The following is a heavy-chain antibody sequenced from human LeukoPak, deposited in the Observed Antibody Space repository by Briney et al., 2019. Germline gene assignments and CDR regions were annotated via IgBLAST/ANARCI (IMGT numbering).Heavy chain of an antibody. CDR1: GFSFSNYW. CDR2: TNEHGTII. J-gene: IGHJ5*02. CDR3: AKDWGSSDWYNWFDP. Sequence: GGSLRLSCAALGFSFSNYWFHWVRQAPGEGLVWVSRTNEHGTIINYADSVKGRFTISRDNAKNTLYLQMNSLRVEDTAVYYCAKDWGSSDWYNWFDPWGQGTLVTVSS. V-gene: IGHV3-74*01. D-gene: IGHD6-19*01.